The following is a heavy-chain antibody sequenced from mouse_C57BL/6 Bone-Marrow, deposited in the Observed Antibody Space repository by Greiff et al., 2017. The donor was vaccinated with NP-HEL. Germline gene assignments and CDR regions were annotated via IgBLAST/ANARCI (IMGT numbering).Heavy chain of an antibody. V-gene: IGHV1-85*01. Sequence: VKVVESGPELVKPGASVKLSCKASGYTFTSYDINWVKQRPGQGLEWIGWIYPRDGSTKYNEKFKGKATLTVDTSSSTAYMELHSLTSEDSAVYFCARSDYYDYDWFAYWGQGTLVTVSA. D-gene: IGHD2-4*01. CDR3: ARSDYYDYDWFAY. J-gene: IGHJ3*01. CDR1: GYTFTSYD. CDR2: IYPRDGST.